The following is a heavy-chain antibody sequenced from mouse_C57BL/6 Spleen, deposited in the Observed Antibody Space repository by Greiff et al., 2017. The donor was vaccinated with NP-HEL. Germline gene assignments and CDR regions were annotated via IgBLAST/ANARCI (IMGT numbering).Heavy chain of an antibody. CDR1: GYTFTDYN. J-gene: IGHJ2*01. V-gene: IGHV1-18*01. D-gene: IGHD2-3*01. Sequence: VQLKQSGPELVKPGASVKIPCKASGYTFTDYNMDWVKQSHGKSLEWIGDINPNNGGTIYNQKFKGKATLTVDNASSTAYMELRSLTSEDTAVYYCARGDGYLYYFDDWGQGTTLTVSS. CDR2: INPNNGGT. CDR3: ARGDGYLYYFDD.